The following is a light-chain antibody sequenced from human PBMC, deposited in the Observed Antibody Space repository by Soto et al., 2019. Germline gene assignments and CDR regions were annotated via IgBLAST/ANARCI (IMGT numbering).Light chain of an antibody. V-gene: IGKV3-11*01. CDR1: QSVRDN. CDR2: DAS. Sequence: TPSPGALAVSPGAVATLSYRSSQSVRDNFASYQQKPGQAPRLLIYDASNRATGIPARFSGSGSGTDITFTISSRGLEDVAFDYCQRRISGLRITFGQGTRLDIK. CDR3: QRRISGLRIT. J-gene: IGKJ5*01.